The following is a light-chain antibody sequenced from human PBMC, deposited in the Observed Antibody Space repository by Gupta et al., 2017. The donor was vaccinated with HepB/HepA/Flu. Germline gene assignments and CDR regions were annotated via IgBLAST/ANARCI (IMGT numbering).Light chain of an antibody. CDR1: QSISSY. CDR2: AAS. CDR3: QEMDTIRCI. J-gene: IGKJ2*02. V-gene: IGKV1-39*01. Sequence: DIQMTQSPSSLSASVGDRVTITCLASQSISSYLNWYQQKPGKAPKLLIYAASRLQSGVPSRFSGRASGTDFSLTISMRHPEDFATYYIQEMDTIRCIFGPGTKMEIK.